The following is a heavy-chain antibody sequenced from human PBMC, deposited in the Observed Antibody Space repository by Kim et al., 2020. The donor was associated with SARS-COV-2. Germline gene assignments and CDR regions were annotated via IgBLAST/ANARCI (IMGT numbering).Heavy chain of an antibody. V-gene: IGHV1-8*01. CDR3: ARGGYDFWSGYFGGSWFDP. Sequence: ASVKVSCKASGYTFTSYDINWVRQATGQGLEWMGWMNPNSGNTGYAQKFQGRVTMTRNTSISTAYMELSSLRSEDTAVYYCARGGYDFWSGYFGGSWFDPWGQGTLVTVSS. CDR2: MNPNSGNT. CDR1: GYTFTSYD. D-gene: IGHD3-3*01. J-gene: IGHJ5*02.